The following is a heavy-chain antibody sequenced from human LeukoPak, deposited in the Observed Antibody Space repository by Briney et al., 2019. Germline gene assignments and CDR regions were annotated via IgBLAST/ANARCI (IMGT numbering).Heavy chain of an antibody. CDR3: ARDLQRVMEG. CDR2: ISSSGSTI. J-gene: IGHJ4*02. V-gene: IGHV3-48*03. CDR1: GFTFSSYE. Sequence: PGGSLRLSCAASGFTFSSYEMNWVRQAPGKGLEWVSYISSSGSTIYYADSVKGRFTISRDNAKNSLYLQMNSLRAEDTAVYYCARDLQRVMEGWGQGTLVTVSS. D-gene: IGHD6-25*01.